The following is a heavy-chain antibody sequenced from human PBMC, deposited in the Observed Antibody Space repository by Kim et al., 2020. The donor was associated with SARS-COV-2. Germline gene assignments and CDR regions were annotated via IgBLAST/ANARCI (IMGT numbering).Heavy chain of an antibody. CDR3: AKAYSRGYYYGSGVDY. V-gene: IGHV3-30*02. J-gene: IGHJ4*02. Sequence: SVKGRFTISRDNSKNTLYLQMNSLRAEDTAVYYCAKAYSRGYYYGSGVDYWGQGTLVTVSS. D-gene: IGHD3-10*01.